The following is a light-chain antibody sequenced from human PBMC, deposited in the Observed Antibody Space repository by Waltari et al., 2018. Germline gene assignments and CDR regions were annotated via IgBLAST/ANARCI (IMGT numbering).Light chain of an antibody. J-gene: IGLJ1*01. Sequence: QSALTQPASVSGSPGQSITISCTGSSTDFVAYNFVSWYQQHPGKVPKLILYDFGNRPSGISHRFSASKSGNTASLTISGLQEEDEGEYYCSSYTTSTTLLFGTGTRLTVL. CDR1: STDFVAYNF. CDR3: SSYTTSTTLL. CDR2: DFG. V-gene: IGLV2-14*01.